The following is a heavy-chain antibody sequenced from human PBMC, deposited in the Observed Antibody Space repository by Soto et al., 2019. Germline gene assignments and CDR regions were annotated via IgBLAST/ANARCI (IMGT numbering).Heavy chain of an antibody. D-gene: IGHD4-17*01. CDR3: AKDPYGDYGVFIDY. V-gene: IGHV3-30*18. CDR1: GFTFSSYG. Sequence: GGSLRLSCAASGFTFSSYGMHWVRQAPGKGLEWVAVISYDGSNKYYADSVKGRFTISRDNSKNTLYLQMNSLRAEDTAVYYCAKDPYGDYGVFIDYWGQGTLVTVSS. J-gene: IGHJ4*02. CDR2: ISYDGSNK.